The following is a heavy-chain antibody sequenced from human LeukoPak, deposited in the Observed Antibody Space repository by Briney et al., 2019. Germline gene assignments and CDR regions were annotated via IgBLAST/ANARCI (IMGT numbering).Heavy chain of an antibody. Sequence: SGPTLVNPTQTLTLTCTFSGFSLSTSGVGVGWIRQPPGKALEWLALIYWDDDKRYSPSLKSRLTITKDTSKNQVVLTMTNMDPVDTAAYYCARASYGSGSYLYWFDPWGQGTLVTVSS. V-gene: IGHV2-5*02. D-gene: IGHD3-10*01. CDR2: IYWDDDK. CDR3: ARASYGSGSYLYWFDP. CDR1: GFSLSTSGVG. J-gene: IGHJ5*02.